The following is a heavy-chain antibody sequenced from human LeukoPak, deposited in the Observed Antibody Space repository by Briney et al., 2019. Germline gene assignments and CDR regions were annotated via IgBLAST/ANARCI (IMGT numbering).Heavy chain of an antibody. V-gene: IGHV1-2*02. J-gene: IGHJ4*02. CDR3: ARDHRGATDS. CDR1: GYSFTGYR. D-gene: IGHD1-26*01. Sequence: ASVKVSCKASGYSFTGYRMHWVRQAPGQGLEWMGWINPNSGGARSAQKFQGRVTMTRDTSISTAYMELSSLRSGDTAVYYCARDHRGATDSWGQGALVTVSS. CDR2: INPNSGGA.